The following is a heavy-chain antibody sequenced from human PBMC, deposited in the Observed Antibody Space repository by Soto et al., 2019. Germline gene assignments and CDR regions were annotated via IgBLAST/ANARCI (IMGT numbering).Heavy chain of an antibody. V-gene: IGHV1-69*19. CDR2: ISPMFGAA. D-gene: IGHD3-10*01. Sequence: QVQLVQSGAEMKKPGSSVKVSCQSSGGTFNTYAMNWVRQAPGQGPEWMGDISPMFGAANYAPKFQGRVTTTADDCTGTSYMQLSSLTSEDTALDFCAREVQVHTPAFVYWGQGTLVTVSS. J-gene: IGHJ4*02. CDR1: GGTFNTYA. CDR3: AREVQVHTPAFVY.